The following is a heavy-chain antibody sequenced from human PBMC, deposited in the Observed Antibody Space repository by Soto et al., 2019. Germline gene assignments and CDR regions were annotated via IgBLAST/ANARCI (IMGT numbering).Heavy chain of an antibody. J-gene: IGHJ3*02. V-gene: IGHV3-43*01. CDR2: ISWDGGST. CDR1: GFTFDDYT. CDR3: AKGPRYCSGGSCYPDAFDI. D-gene: IGHD2-15*01. Sequence: EVQLVESGGVVVQPGGSLRLSCAASGFTFDDYTMHWVRQAPGKGLEWVSLISWDGGSTYYADSVKGRFTISRDNSKNSLYLQMSSRRTEDTALYYCAKGPRYCSGGSCYPDAFDIWGQGTMVTVSS.